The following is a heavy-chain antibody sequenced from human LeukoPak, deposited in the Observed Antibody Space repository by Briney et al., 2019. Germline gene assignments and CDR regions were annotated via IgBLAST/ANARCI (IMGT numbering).Heavy chain of an antibody. D-gene: IGHD6-19*01. V-gene: IGHV4-38-2*02. CDR3: ARVTGIAVAGTYY. Sequence: SETLSLTCIVSGYSISSGYYWGWIRQPPGKGLEWIGSIYHSGSTDYNPSLKSRVTISVDTSKNQFSLKLSSVTAADTAVYYCARVTGIAVAGTYYWGQGTLVTVSS. CDR1: GYSISSGYY. J-gene: IGHJ4*02. CDR2: IYHSGST.